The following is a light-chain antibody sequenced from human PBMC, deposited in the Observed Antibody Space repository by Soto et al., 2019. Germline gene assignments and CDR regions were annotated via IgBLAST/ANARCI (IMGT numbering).Light chain of an antibody. CDR3: QQGNGCPYS. CDR1: RDLSGY. V-gene: IGKV1-12*01. J-gene: IGKJ2*03. CDR2: AVS. Sequence: DIQMTQSPSSVSASVGDRVTITFRASRDLSGYLAWYQQKPGKAPKLLIYAVSSLQTGVPSRFSGSGSWTDFTLTITGLQPADFATYYCQQGNGCPYSFGQGTTLEIK.